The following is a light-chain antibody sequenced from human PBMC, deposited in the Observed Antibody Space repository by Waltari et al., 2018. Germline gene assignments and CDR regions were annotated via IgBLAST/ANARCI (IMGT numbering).Light chain of an antibody. CDR3: QQLNSYQWT. V-gene: IGKV1-9*01. CDR1: PGITKY. Sequence: IQLTQSPSSLSASVGDRVTITCRASPGITKYLAWYQQKPGKAPKLLIYAASTLQSGVPSRFSGSGSGTDFTLTISSLQPEEFATYYCQQLNSYQWTFGQGTKVEIK. J-gene: IGKJ1*01. CDR2: AAS.